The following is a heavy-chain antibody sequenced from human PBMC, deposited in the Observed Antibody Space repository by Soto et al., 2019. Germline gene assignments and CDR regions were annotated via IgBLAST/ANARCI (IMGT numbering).Heavy chain of an antibody. J-gene: IGHJ4*02. CDR2: VDSAGSGT. CDR1: GITFSGYW. V-gene: IGHV3-74*01. Sequence: VPLVESGGVSVQPGGSLRLSCVASGITFSGYWMHWFRQVPGKGLGWVARVDSAGSGTSYADSVKGRFTISRDNAKNTLSLQMDSLRVEDTALYYCATVFEHWGQGIPVTVSS. CDR3: ATVFEH.